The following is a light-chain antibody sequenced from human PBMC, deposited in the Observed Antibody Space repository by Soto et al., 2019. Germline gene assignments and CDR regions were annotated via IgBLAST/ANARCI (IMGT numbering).Light chain of an antibody. J-gene: IGKJ5*01. CDR2: EAS. V-gene: IGKV3-11*01. CDR1: QSVDYD. Sequence: EVVLTQSPATLSLSPGERAALSCRASQSVDYDLAWFQQKPGQAPRLLIYEASNRAAGIPARFSGSGSGTDFTLTISSLEPAEFAVYYCQQRSNGITFGQGTRLEIK. CDR3: QQRSNGIT.